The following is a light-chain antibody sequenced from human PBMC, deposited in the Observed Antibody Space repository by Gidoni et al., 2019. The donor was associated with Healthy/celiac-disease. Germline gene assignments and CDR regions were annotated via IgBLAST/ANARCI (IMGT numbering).Light chain of an antibody. J-gene: IGKJ1*01. Sequence: DIQMTQSPSTLSASVGDRVTITCRASQSIRSSLAWYQQKPGKAPKLLIYDASSLESGVPSRFSGSGSGTEFTLTISRLQPDDFATYYCQQYNSYSRTFGQGTKVEIK. CDR3: QQYNSYSRT. CDR1: QSIRSS. CDR2: DAS. V-gene: IGKV1-5*01.